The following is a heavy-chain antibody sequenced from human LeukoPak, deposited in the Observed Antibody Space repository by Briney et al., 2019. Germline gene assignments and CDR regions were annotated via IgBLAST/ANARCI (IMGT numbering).Heavy chain of an antibody. J-gene: IGHJ4*02. V-gene: IGHV4-59*01. D-gene: IGHD2-2*01. Sequence: SETLSLTCTVSGGSISSYYWSWIRQPPGKGLEWIGYIYYSGSTNYNPSLKSRVTISVDTSKNQFSLKLSSATAADTAVYYCARVNRGYCSSTSCRGVFDYWGQGTLVTVSS. CDR1: GGSISSYY. CDR2: IYYSGST. CDR3: ARVNRGYCSSTSCRGVFDY.